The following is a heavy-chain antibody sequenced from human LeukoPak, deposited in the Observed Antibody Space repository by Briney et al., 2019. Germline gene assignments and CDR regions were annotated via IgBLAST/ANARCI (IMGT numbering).Heavy chain of an antibody. D-gene: IGHD4-17*01. CDR1: GYSISSGYY. V-gene: IGHV4-38-2*01. CDR2: IYHSGST. J-gene: IGHJ4*02. CDR3: ARAGGDYDFDY. Sequence: SETLSLTCAVSGYSISSGYYWGWIRQPPGKGLEWIGSIYHSGSTYYNPSLKSQVTISVDTSKNQFSLKLSSVTAADTAVYYCARAGGDYDFDYWGQGTLVTVSS.